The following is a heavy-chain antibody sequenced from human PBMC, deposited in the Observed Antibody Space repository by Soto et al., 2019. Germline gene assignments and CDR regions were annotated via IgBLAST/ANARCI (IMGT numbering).Heavy chain of an antibody. Sequence: SETLSLTCTVSVGSISSYVWSWLRQRPGKGLEWIGYIHCSGSTNYNPSLKSRVTISVDTSKNQFYLKLSSVTDAPSAVYYCAMGVLAYCAGDCYIGAIDIWGQGRMVT. V-gene: IGHV4-59*01. CDR2: IHCSGST. CDR3: AMGVLAYCAGDCYIGAIDI. D-gene: IGHD2-21*02. J-gene: IGHJ3*02. CDR1: VGSISSYV.